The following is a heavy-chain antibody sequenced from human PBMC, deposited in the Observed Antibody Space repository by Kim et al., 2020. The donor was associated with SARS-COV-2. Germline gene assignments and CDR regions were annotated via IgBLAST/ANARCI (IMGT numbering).Heavy chain of an antibody. V-gene: IGHV1-8*01. CDR3: ARGDYYGSGQLGYYYGMDV. Sequence: ASVKVSCKASGYTFTSYDINWVRQATGQGLEWMGWMNPNSGNTGYAQKFQGRVTMTRNTSISTAYMELNSLRSEDTAVYYCARGDYYGSGQLGYYYGMDVWGQGTTVTVSS. J-gene: IGHJ6*02. CDR2: MNPNSGNT. CDR1: GYTFTSYD. D-gene: IGHD3-10*01.